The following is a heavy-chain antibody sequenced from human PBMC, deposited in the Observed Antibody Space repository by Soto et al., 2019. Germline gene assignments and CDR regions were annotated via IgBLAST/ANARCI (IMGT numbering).Heavy chain of an antibody. CDR3: ASPFVDTAMVEDY. V-gene: IGHV4-39*01. CDR1: GGSISSSSYY. CDR2: IYYSGST. Sequence: SETLSLTCTVSGGSISSSSYYWGWIRQPPGKGLEWIGSIYYSGSTYYNPSLKSRVTISVDTSKNQFSLKLSSVTAADTAVYYCASPFVDTAMVEDYWGQGTLVTVSS. D-gene: IGHD5-18*01. J-gene: IGHJ4*02.